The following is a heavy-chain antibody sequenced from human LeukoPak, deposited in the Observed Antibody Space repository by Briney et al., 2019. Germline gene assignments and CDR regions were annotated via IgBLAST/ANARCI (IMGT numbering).Heavy chain of an antibody. J-gene: IGHJ4*02. CDR1: GFTFTTYW. V-gene: IGHV3-7*03. CDR3: AKDGGRPTYYDYVWGSYRYSHFDY. D-gene: IGHD3-16*02. CDR2: IKQDGNEK. Sequence: GGSLRLSCAASGFTFTTYWMGWVRQAPGKGLEWVASIKQDGNEKYYVDPVKGRFTISRDSAENTLYLQMKSLKAEDTAVYYCAKDGGRPTYYDYVWGSYRYSHFDYWGQGTLVTVSS.